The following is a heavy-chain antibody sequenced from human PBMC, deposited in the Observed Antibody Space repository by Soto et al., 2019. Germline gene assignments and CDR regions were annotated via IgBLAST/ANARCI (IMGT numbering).Heavy chain of an antibody. Sequence: PVKVSCKTSGGTFSSYAISWVSQDPRQGLEWMGGIIPIFGTANYAQKFQGRVTITADESTSTAYMELSSLRSEDTAVYYCARDRNGGKPRRVYYYYGMDVWGQGTTVTVSS. J-gene: IGHJ6*02. CDR2: IIPIFGTA. D-gene: IGHD2-15*01. CDR1: GGTFSSYA. CDR3: ARDRNGGKPRRVYYYYGMDV. V-gene: IGHV1-69*13.